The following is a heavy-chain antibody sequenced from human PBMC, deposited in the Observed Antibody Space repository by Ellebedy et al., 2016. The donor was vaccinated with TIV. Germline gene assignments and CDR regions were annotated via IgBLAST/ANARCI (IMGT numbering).Heavy chain of an antibody. D-gene: IGHD2-2*01. Sequence: GESLKISXKGSGYSFTTYWIGWVRQAAGQGLEWMGWMNPQSGKTGFAQQFQGRVAMTRDTSISTAYMELASLTSEDTAVYYCARCPRGNATKDYWGQGTLVTVSS. V-gene: IGHV1-8*02. CDR3: ARCPRGNATKDY. J-gene: IGHJ4*02. CDR1: GYSFTTYW. CDR2: MNPQSGKT.